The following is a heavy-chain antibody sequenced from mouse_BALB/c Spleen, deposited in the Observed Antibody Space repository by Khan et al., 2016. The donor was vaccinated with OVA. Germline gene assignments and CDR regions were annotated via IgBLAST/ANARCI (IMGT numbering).Heavy chain of an antibody. J-gene: IGHJ4*01. CDR3: ARQPYYHYNIMDY. CDR1: GFSLTNYG. CDR2: MWNDSSP. D-gene: IGHD2-4*01. Sequence: QVQLKESGPGLVAPSQSLSLTCTISGFSLTNYGVHWVRQPPGQGLEWLVLMWNDSSPTYNSALKSRLTISKDNSKSQVFLKMNSLQTDDTAMYFCARQPYYHYNIMDYWGQGTSVTVSS. V-gene: IGHV2-6-1*01.